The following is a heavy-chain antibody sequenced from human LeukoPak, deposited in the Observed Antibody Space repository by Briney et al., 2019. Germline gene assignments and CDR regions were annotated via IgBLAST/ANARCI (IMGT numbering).Heavy chain of an antibody. V-gene: IGHV5-10-1*01. Sequence: HGESLKTSLKGLGFSFNSDWISWVRQMPGKGLEWMGRIDPSDSYTNYSPSFQGHVTISADKSISTAYLQWSSLNASDTAMYYCASVKDGWFAPRGRGTLVTVSS. CDR3: ASVKDGWFAP. J-gene: IGHJ5*02. CDR2: IDPSDSYT. CDR1: GFSFNSDW.